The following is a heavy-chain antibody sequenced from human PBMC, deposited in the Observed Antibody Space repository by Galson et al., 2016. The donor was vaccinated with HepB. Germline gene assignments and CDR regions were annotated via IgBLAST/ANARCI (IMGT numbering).Heavy chain of an antibody. CDR3: ARDRGTWDGSGELIDI. V-gene: IGHV6-1*01. CDR2: TYYRSKWYN. D-gene: IGHD3-10*01. Sequence: CAISGDSVSSNGAAWNWIRRSPSRGLEWLGRTYYRSKWYNKYAVSVQGRITINPDTSKNQFSLQLNSVTPEDTAVYYCARDRGTWDGSGELIDIWGQGTMVTVSS. CDR1: GDSVSSNGAA. J-gene: IGHJ3*02.